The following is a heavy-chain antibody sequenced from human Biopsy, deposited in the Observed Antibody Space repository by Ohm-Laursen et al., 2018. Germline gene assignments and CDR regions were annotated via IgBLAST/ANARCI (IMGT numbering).Heavy chain of an antibody. D-gene: IGHD5-18*01. Sequence: PSETLSLTCTVSGDSVTKYYWSWIRQPPGKGLEWIGHIYYSVMTNYNPSLQSRVSISVDTSRNQVSLTLSSVTAADTAVYYCARDGWQGYTYGFFDSWGQGTLVTVSS. CDR3: ARDGWQGYTYGFFDS. V-gene: IGHV4-59*02. CDR1: GDSVTKYY. J-gene: IGHJ4*02. CDR2: IYYSVMT.